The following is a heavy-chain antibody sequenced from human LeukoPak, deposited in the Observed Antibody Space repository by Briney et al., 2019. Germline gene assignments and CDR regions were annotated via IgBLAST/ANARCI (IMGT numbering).Heavy chain of an antibody. V-gene: IGHV4-59*12. CDR1: GGSISSYY. CDR3: ARGHAYGSGSYPPTTRRQPDWFDP. J-gene: IGHJ5*02. Sequence: PSETLSLTCSVSGGSISSYYWSWIRQPPGKGLEWIGYIYSSGRTSYNPSLKSRVTISVDTSNNQFSLKLSSVTAADTAVYYCARGHAYGSGSYPPTTRRQPDWFDPWGQGTLVTVSS. CDR2: IYSSGRT. D-gene: IGHD3-10*01.